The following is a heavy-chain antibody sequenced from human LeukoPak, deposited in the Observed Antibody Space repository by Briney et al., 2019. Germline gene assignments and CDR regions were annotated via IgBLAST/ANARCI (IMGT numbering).Heavy chain of an antibody. D-gene: IGHD1-26*01. Sequence: GSLRLSWAASGFTFSSYWMHWVRQAPGKGLVWVSRINSDGSSTAYADSVKGRFTISRDNAKNTLYLQMNSLTDEDTAVYYCASPTGSYGSRIDYWGQGTLVTVSS. V-gene: IGHV3-74*01. CDR1: GFTFSSYW. CDR2: INSDGSST. J-gene: IGHJ4*02. CDR3: ASPTGSYGSRIDY.